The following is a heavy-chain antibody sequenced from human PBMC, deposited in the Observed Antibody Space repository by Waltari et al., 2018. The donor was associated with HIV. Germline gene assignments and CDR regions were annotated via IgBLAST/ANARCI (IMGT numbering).Heavy chain of an antibody. Sequence: EVQLVESGGGLVQPGGSLRLSCAASGFPFSSYLMNGVLQAPGKGLEWVSYISSSSSTIYYADSVKGRFTISRDNAKNSLYLQMNSLRDEDTAVYYCARDCGSSGYCFDYWGHGTLVTVSS. CDR1: GFPFSSYL. J-gene: IGHJ4*01. CDR3: ARDCGSSGYCFDY. CDR2: ISSSSSTI. D-gene: IGHD3-22*01. V-gene: IGHV3-48*02.